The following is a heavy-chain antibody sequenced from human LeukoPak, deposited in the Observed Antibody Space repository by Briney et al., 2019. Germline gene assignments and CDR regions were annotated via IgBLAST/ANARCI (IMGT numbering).Heavy chain of an antibody. Sequence: PSETLSLTCAVYGGSFSGYYWSWIRQPPGKGLEWIGEINHSGSTNYNPSLKSRVTISVDTSKNQFSLKLSSVTAADTAVYYCARRLLRYSLTGAFDIWGQGTMVTVSS. CDR1: GGSFSGYY. CDR3: ARRLLRYSLTGAFDI. CDR2: INHSGST. J-gene: IGHJ3*02. V-gene: IGHV4-34*01. D-gene: IGHD3-9*01.